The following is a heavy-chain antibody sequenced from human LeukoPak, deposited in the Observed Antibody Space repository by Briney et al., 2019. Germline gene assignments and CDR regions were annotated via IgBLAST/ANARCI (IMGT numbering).Heavy chain of an antibody. J-gene: IGHJ4*02. Sequence: PGGSLRLSCAASGFTFSSYSMNWVRQAPGKGLEWVSAISGSGGSTYYADSVKGRFTISRDNSKNTLYLQMNSLRAEDTAVYYCAKVLSRHIVVVPAATVHFDYWGQGTLVTVSS. CDR3: AKVLSRHIVVVPAATVHFDY. D-gene: IGHD2-2*01. CDR1: GFTFSSYS. CDR2: ISGSGGST. V-gene: IGHV3-23*01.